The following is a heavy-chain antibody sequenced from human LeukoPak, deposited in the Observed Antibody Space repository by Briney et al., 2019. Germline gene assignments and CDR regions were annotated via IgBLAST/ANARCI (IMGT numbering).Heavy chain of an antibody. V-gene: IGHV4-34*01. CDR2: INHSGST. CDR1: GGSFSGYY. CDR3: ASPYGDYNGAFDI. J-gene: IGHJ3*02. D-gene: IGHD4-17*01. Sequence: SETLSLTCAVYGGSFSGYYWSWIRQPPGKGLEWIGEINHSGSTNYNPSLKSRVAISVDTSKNQFSLKLSSVTAADTAVYYCASPYGDYNGAFDIWGQGTMVTVSS.